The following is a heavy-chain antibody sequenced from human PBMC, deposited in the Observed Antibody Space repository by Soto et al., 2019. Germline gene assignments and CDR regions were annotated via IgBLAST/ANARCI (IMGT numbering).Heavy chain of an antibody. CDR3: ARIVVGVTVDL. Sequence: QVQLQQWGAGLLKPSETLSLTCAVYGGSFSIHYWSWVRQSPGKGLGWIGEIKQSGSTNYNPSLKSRVTISIDTSRNQFSLTVTSVTAADTAVYFCARIVVGVTVDLWGQGSLVTVSS. CDR2: IKQSGST. V-gene: IGHV4-34*01. D-gene: IGHD1-26*01. J-gene: IGHJ4*02. CDR1: GGSFSIHY.